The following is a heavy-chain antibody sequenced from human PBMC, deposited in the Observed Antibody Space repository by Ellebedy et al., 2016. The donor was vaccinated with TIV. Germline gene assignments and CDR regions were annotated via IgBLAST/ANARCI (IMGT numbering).Heavy chain of an antibody. CDR2: ISAGASSL. CDR1: GFTFRNYA. CDR3: AKAVSSWSTESLDY. J-gene: IGHJ4*02. D-gene: IGHD6-13*01. Sequence: GESLKISXAASGFTFRNYAMNWVRLAPGKGLEWVSGISAGASSLYYADSVKGRFTISRDNSKDRLDLQMNSLRVDDTAVYYCAKAVSSWSTESLDYWGLGIVVTVSS. V-gene: IGHV3-23*01.